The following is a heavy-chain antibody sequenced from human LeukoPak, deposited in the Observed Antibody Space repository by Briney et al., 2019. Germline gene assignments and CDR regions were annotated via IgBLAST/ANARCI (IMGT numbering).Heavy chain of an antibody. CDR2: ISAYNGNT. CDR3: ARLLSGRVSVLRYFDWLYQKDFDY. V-gene: IGHV1-18*01. J-gene: IGHJ4*02. Sequence: AASVKVSCKASGYTFTSYGISWVRQAPGQGLEWMGWISAYNGNTNYAQKLQGRVTMTTDTSTSTAYMELSRLRSDDTAVYYCARLLSGRVSVLRYFDWLYQKDFDYWGQGTLVTVSS. CDR1: GYTFTSYG. D-gene: IGHD3-9*01.